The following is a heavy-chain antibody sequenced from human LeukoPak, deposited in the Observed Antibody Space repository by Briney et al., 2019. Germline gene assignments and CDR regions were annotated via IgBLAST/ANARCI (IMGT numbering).Heavy chain of an antibody. V-gene: IGHV3-74*01. Sequence: GGSLRLSCAASGFTFSSYDMHWVRQAPGKGLVWVSRINSDGINTSYADSVKGRFTISRDNAKNTLNLQMNSLRAEDTAVYYCARDLGQYYDTSDNWFDPWGQGTLVTVSS. CDR2: INSDGINT. J-gene: IGHJ5*02. D-gene: IGHD3-22*01. CDR1: GFTFSSYD. CDR3: ARDLGQYYDTSDNWFDP.